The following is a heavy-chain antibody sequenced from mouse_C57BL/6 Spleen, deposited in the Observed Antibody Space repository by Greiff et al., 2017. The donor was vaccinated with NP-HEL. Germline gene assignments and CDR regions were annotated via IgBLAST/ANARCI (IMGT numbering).Heavy chain of an antibody. CDR2: IRNKANNHAT. CDR1: GFTFSDAW. D-gene: IGHD2-4*01. CDR3: TLYYDYQAWFAY. J-gene: IGHJ3*01. Sequence: EVHLVESGGGLVQPGGSMKLSCAASGFTFSDAWMDWVRQSPEKGLEWVAEIRNKANNHATYYAVSVKGRFTISRDDSKSSVYLQMNSLRAEDTGIYYCTLYYDYQAWFAYWGQGTLVTVSA. V-gene: IGHV6-6*01.